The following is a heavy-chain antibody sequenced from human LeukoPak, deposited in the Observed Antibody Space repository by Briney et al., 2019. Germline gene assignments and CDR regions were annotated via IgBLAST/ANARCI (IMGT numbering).Heavy chain of an antibody. D-gene: IGHD5-18*01. J-gene: IGHJ4*02. CDR2: IIPIFGTA. CDR3: ARASSDDTAMATPFAY. V-gene: IGHV1-69*05. Sequence: SVKVSCKASGGTFSSYAISWVRQAPGQGLEWMGRIIPIFGTANYAQKFQGRVTITTDESTSTAYMELSSLRSEDTAVYYCARASSDDTAMATPFAYWGQGTLVTVSS. CDR1: GGTFSSYA.